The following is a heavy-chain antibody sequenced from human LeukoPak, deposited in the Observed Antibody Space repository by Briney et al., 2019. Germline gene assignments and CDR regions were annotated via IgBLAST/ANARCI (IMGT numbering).Heavy chain of an antibody. CDR2: ISSSSSTI. V-gene: IGHV3-48*04. CDR1: GFTFSSYS. CDR3: ARDGGGKALDDAFDI. D-gene: IGHD4-23*01. J-gene: IGHJ3*02. Sequence: PGGSLRLSCAVSGFTFSSYSMNWVRQAPGKGLEWVSYISSSSSTIYYADSVKGRFTISRDNAKNSLYLQMNSLRAEDTAVYYCARDGGGKALDDAFDIWGQGTMVTVSS.